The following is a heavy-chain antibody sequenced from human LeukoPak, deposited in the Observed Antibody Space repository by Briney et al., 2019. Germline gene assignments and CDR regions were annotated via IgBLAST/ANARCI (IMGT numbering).Heavy chain of an antibody. CDR2: IYYSGSI. CDR3: ARNLPGYCSSTSCTTGAFDI. V-gene: IGHV4-28*05. Sequence: SDTLSLTCAVSGYSISSSNWWGWIRQPPGKGLEWIGYIYYSGSIYYNPSLKSRVTMSVDTSKNQFSLKLSSVTAVDTAVYYCARNLPGYCSSTSCTTGAFDIWGQGTMVTVYS. D-gene: IGHD2-2*01. CDR1: GYSISSSNW. J-gene: IGHJ3*02.